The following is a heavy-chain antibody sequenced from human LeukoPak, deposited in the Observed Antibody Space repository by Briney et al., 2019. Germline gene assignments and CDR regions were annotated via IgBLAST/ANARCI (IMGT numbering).Heavy chain of an antibody. CDR2: ISSSGSTI. Sequence: QPGGSLRLSCAASGFTFSSYEMNWVRQAPGKGLERVSYISSSGSTIYYADSVKGRFTISRDNAKNSLYLQMNSLRAEDTAVYYCAREMGGYPFDYWGQGTLVTVSS. J-gene: IGHJ4*02. CDR3: AREMGGYPFDY. D-gene: IGHD5-12*01. V-gene: IGHV3-48*03. CDR1: GFTFSSYE.